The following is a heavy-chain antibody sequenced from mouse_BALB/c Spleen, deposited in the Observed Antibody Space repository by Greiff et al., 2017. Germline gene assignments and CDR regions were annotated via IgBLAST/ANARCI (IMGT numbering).Heavy chain of an antibody. CDR1: GYSITSDYA. D-gene: IGHD2-3*01. CDR2: ISYSGST. Sequence: EVQRVESGPGLVKPSQSLSLTCTVTGYSITSDYAWNWIRQFPGNKLEWMGYISYSGSTSYNPSLKSRISITRDTSKNQFFLQLNSVTTEDTATYYCARWGYDGAMDYWGQGTSVTVSS. CDR3: ARWGYDGAMDY. V-gene: IGHV3-2*02. J-gene: IGHJ4*01.